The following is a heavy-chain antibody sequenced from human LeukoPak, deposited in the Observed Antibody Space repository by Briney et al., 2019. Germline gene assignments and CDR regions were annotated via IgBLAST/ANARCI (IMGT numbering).Heavy chain of an antibody. Sequence: PGGSLRLSCAASGFIFSNYAMSWVRRAPGKGLEWFSTVSDKGDATAHADSVKGRFTISRDNAKNTLSLLMNILRAEDTAVYYCARVGPLATRSAGHYYFDLWGRGTLVTVSS. CDR1: GFIFSNYA. CDR3: ARVGPLATRSAGHYYFDL. CDR2: VSDKGDAT. V-gene: IGHV3-23*01. D-gene: IGHD3-10*01. J-gene: IGHJ2*01.